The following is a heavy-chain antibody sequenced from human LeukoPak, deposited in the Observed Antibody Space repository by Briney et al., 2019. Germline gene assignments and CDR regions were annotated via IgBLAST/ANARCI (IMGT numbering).Heavy chain of an antibody. CDR3: AKDIGIAAAGTYYGMDV. V-gene: IGHV3-9*01. CDR2: ISWNSGSI. D-gene: IGHD6-13*01. CDR1: GFTFDDYA. Sequence: GRSLRLSCAASGFTFDDYAMHWVRQAPGKGLEWVSGISWNSGSIGRADSVKGRFTISRDNAKNSLYLQMNSLRAEDTALYYCAKDIGIAAAGTYYGMDVWGQGTTVTVSS. J-gene: IGHJ6*02.